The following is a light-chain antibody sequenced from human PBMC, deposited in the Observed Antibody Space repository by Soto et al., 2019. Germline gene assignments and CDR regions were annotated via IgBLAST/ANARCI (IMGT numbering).Light chain of an antibody. CDR1: SSDVGIYNH. V-gene: IGLV2-14*01. CDR2: EVT. J-gene: IGLJ2*01. Sequence: QSALTQPPSASGSPGQSVTISCTATSSDVGIYNHVSWYQQHPGKAPKLMISEVTKRPSGVSDRFSGSKSGNTASLTISGLQAEDEADYYCSSYTTTTTQVFGGGTKLTVL. CDR3: SSYTTTTTQV.